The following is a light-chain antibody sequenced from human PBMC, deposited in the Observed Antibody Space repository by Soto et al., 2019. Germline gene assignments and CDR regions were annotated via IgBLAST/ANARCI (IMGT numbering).Light chain of an antibody. CDR2: EVN. V-gene: IGLV2-14*01. CDR3: SSFASTHTYV. CDR1: SSDVAFYNH. J-gene: IGLJ1*01. Sequence: QSSLTHPAPLSGSPGQSLTISCTGTSSDVAFYNHVSWYQQHPGKAPKLLIYEVNNRPSGVSHRFSGSKSGNTASLTISGLQAEDEADYYCSSFASTHTYVFGTGTKVTVL.